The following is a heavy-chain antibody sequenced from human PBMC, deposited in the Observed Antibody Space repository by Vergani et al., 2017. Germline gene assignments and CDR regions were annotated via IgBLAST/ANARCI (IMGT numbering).Heavy chain of an antibody. V-gene: IGHV4-31*03. CDR2: IYYSGST. Sequence: QVQLQESGPGLVKPSQTLSLTCTVSGGSISSGGYYWSWIRQHPGKGLEWIGYIYYSGSTYYNPSLKSRVTISVDTSKNQFSLKLSSVTAADTAVYYCARAVVGYCSSTSCYTAKSDYRGQGTLVTVSS. D-gene: IGHD2-2*02. CDR3: ARAVVGYCSSTSCYTAKSDY. J-gene: IGHJ4*02. CDR1: GGSISSGGYY.